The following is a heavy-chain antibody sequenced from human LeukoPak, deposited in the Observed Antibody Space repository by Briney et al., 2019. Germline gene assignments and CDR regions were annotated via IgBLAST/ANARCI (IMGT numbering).Heavy chain of an antibody. Sequence: GASVKVSCKASGYTFNNYGISWVRQALGHGLEWMGRISAYNGNTNFAQKIQDRVTMTTDTSTTTAYMELGNLTSDDTAVYYCARDSADCSGGSCYSAEYFQHWGQGTLVTVSS. V-gene: IGHV1-18*01. J-gene: IGHJ1*01. CDR1: GYTFNNYG. D-gene: IGHD2-15*01. CDR3: ARDSADCSGGSCYSAEYFQH. CDR2: ISAYNGNT.